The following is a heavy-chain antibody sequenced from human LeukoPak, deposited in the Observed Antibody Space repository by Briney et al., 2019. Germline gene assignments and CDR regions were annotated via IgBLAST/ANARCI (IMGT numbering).Heavy chain of an antibody. J-gene: IGHJ5*02. D-gene: IGHD6-13*01. Sequence: SQTLSLTCTVSGGSISSGSYYWSWIRQPAGKGLEWIGRIYTSGSTNYNPSLKSRVTISVDTSKNHVSLKLSSVTAADTAVYYCARRIAAAPMSWFDPWGQGTLVTVSS. CDR1: GGSISSGSYY. CDR2: IYTSGST. V-gene: IGHV4-61*02. CDR3: ARRIAAAPMSWFDP.